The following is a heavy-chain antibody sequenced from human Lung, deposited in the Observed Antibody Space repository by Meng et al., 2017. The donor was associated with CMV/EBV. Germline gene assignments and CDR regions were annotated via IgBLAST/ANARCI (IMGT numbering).Heavy chain of an antibody. J-gene: IGHJ3*02. CDR2: INPRHGGT. Sequence: ASXXVSCKTSGYTFTTYYIHWVRQAPGQGLEWMGIINPRHGGTAYAHKFQGRVTMTRDTSTSTVYMELSSLRSEDTAVYYCARADGGDAFDIWGQGTMVTVSS. CDR3: ARADGGDAFDI. V-gene: IGHV1-46*01. CDR1: GYTFTTYY.